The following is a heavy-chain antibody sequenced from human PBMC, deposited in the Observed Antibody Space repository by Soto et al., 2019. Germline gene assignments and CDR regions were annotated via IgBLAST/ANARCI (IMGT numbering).Heavy chain of an antibody. CDR3: TGGTGCLTEK. V-gene: IGHV3-7*04. Sequence: EVDLVESGGDLVQPGGSLRLSCVASAFSFSSHWMNWVRQAPGKGLEWVALIRKDGSETKYADSVRGRFTISRDNAKNSLYLEMNSLRVEDTAVYSCTGGTGCLTEKWGLGTLVTVSS. J-gene: IGHJ4*02. D-gene: IGHD1-1*01. CDR2: IRKDGSET. CDR1: AFSFSSHW.